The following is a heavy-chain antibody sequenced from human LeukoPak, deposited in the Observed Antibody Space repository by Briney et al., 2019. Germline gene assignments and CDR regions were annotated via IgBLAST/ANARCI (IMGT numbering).Heavy chain of an antibody. D-gene: IGHD3-9*01. CDR3: ASSPLRYFDWWHYYMDV. J-gene: IGHJ6*03. CDR1: GFTFSSYA. CDR2: ISSNGGST. V-gene: IGHV3-64*01. Sequence: GGSLRLSCAASGFTFSSYAMHWVRQAPGKGLEYVSAISSNGGSTYYANSVKGRFTISRDNSKNTLYLQMGSLRAEDMAVYYCASSPLRYFDWWHYYMDVWGKGTTVTVSS.